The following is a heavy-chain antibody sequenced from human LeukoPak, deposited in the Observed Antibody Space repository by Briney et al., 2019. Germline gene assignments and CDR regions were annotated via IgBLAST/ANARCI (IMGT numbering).Heavy chain of an antibody. CDR1: GFTFSSYG. CDR3: SKNSSYYGMDV. Sequence: HPGRSLRLSCAASGFTFSSYGMHWVRQAPGKGLEWVAVISYDGSNKYYADSVKGRFTISRDNSKSTLYLQMNSLRAEDTAVYYLSKNSSYYGMDVWGQGTTVTVSS. V-gene: IGHV3-30*03. J-gene: IGHJ6*02. CDR2: ISYDGSNK.